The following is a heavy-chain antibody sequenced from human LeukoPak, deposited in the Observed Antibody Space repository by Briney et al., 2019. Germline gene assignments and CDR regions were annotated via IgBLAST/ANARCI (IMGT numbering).Heavy chain of an antibody. CDR1: GGSISSSSYY. CDR2: IYYSGST. V-gene: IGHV4-39*07. D-gene: IGHD2-2*01. CDR3: AREGIVVVPAWFDP. Sequence: SETLSLTCTVSGGSISSSSYYWGWIRQPPGKGLEWIGSIYYSGSTYYNPSLKSRVTISVDTSKNQFSLKLSSVTAADTAVYYYAREGIVVVPAWFDPWGQGTLVTVSS. J-gene: IGHJ5*02.